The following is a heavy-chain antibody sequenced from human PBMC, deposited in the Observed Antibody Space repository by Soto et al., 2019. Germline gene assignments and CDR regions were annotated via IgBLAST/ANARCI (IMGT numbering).Heavy chain of an antibody. CDR3: ARRDCSSTSCHYYYYYGMDV. J-gene: IGHJ6*02. CDR1: GYSFTSYW. V-gene: IGHV5-10-1*01. CDR2: IDPSDSYT. D-gene: IGHD2-2*01. Sequence: PGESLKISCKGSGYSFTSYWISWVRQMPGNGLEWMGRIDPSDSYTNYSPSFQGHVTISADKSISTAYLQWSSLKASDTAMYYCARRDCSSTSCHYYYYYGMDVWGQGTTVTVSS.